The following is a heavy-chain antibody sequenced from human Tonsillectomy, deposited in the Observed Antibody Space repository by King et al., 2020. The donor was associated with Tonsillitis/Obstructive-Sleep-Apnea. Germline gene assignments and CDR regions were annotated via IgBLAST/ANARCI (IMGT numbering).Heavy chain of an antibody. D-gene: IGHD2-21*02. CDR1: GFTFSSYT. V-gene: IGHV3-23*04. J-gene: IGHJ6*03. CDR3: AKXDGGDXFXMDV. Sequence: VQLVESGGGLVQPGGSLRLSCAASGFTFSSYTIAWVRQAPGKGLEWVSGIRGTRRTYYAVSVKGRCTIPRDNSKNTLFLQMNSLTAEDPAEYYCAKXDGGDXFXMDVWGXGTTVTVSS. CDR2: IRGTRRT.